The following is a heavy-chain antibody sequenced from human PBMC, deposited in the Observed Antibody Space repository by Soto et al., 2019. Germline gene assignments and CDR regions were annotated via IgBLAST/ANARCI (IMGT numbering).Heavy chain of an antibody. CDR2: LYYSGST. Sequence: QLQLQESGPGLVKPSETLSLTCNVSGGSIGTRNNYWAWIRQPPGKGLEWIGSLYYSGSTYYNPSLKSRVTISVDTSKNQFSLKVTSVTAADTAVYYCARHYSSGWDYFDYWGQGTLVTVSS. V-gene: IGHV4-39*01. CDR1: GGSIGTRNNY. D-gene: IGHD6-19*01. J-gene: IGHJ4*02. CDR3: ARHYSSGWDYFDY.